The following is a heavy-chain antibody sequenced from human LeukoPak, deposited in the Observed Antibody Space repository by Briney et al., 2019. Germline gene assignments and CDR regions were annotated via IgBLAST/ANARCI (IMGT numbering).Heavy chain of an antibody. Sequence: GGSLRLSCAASGSTFTSYWMHWVRQVPGKGLVWVSRIKSDGTTIAYADSVKGRFTISRDNAKNTVYLQMNSLRVEDTAVYFCARAMRGANYYSYWGHGTLVTVPS. CDR3: ARAMRGANYYSY. J-gene: IGHJ4*01. CDR1: GSTFTSYW. CDR2: IKSDGTTI. D-gene: IGHD1-26*01. V-gene: IGHV3-74*01.